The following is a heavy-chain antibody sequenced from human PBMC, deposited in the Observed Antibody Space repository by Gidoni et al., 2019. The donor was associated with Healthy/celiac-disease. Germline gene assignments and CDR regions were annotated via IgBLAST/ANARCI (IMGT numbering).Heavy chain of an antibody. D-gene: IGHD2-2*02. J-gene: IGHJ6*02. V-gene: IGHV1-69*01. CDR2: IIPIFGTA. CDR3: ARDYCSSTSCYTVYGMDV. CDR1: GGTFRSYA. Sequence: QVQLVQPGAAAKKPGSSVKVSCKASGGTFRSYAICWVRQAPGQGLEWMGGIIPIFGTANYAQKFQGRVTITADETTSTAYMELSSLKSENTAVYYCARDYCSSTSCYTVYGMDVWGQGTTVTVSS.